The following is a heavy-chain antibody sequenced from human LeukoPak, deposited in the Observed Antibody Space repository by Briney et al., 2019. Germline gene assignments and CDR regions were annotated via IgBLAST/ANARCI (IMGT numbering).Heavy chain of an antibody. CDR2: ISGGGSNI. D-gene: IGHD3-3*01. V-gene: IGHV3-48*03. CDR3: ARTPTYGFWSGYTLDV. Sequence: QPGGSLRLSCAASGFTFSTYEMNWVRQAPGKGLEWVSYISGGGSNIYYADSVKGRFSVSREDAKNSLYIQMNSLRAEDTAVYYCARTPTYGFWSGYTLDVWGQGTTVTVSS. J-gene: IGHJ6*02. CDR1: GFTFSTYE.